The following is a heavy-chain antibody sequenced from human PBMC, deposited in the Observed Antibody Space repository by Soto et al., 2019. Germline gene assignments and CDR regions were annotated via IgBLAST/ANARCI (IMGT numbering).Heavy chain of an antibody. J-gene: IGHJ4*02. CDR2: INADGTST. CDR1: GFTFSNSW. V-gene: IGHV3-74*01. D-gene: IGHD1-1*01. Sequence: GGSLRLSCAASGFTFSNSWMHWVRQVSGKGLEWVSRINADGTSTSYADSVKGRFTISRDNAKNTLYLHVNSLRAEDTAVYYCWKVLARGVGVPRFYFDSWGQGALVTVSS. CDR3: WKVLARGVGVPRFYFDS.